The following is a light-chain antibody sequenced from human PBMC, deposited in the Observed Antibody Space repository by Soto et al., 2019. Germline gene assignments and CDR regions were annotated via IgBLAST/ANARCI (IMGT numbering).Light chain of an antibody. CDR3: PQSADLVS. V-gene: IGKV1-33*01. Sequence: QITQKQCSLAAAGRARFTINFKASQDINNYVNWYQQKQGKAPKLLIFDASTLKTGVSSRFSRSGSGTDFRFTICSPQSEDIPIYYCPQSADLVSFGEGTRLEIK. J-gene: IGKJ5*01. CDR2: DAS. CDR1: QDINNY.